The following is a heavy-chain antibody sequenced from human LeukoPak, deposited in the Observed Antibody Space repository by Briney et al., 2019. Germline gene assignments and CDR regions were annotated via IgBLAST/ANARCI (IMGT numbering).Heavy chain of an antibody. CDR2: MNPNSGNT. D-gene: IGHD3-16*01. J-gene: IGHJ4*02. CDR3: ARDQGGGDGYSYFDY. Sequence: ASVKVSCKASGYTFTSYDINWVRQATGQGLEWMGWMNPNSGNTGYAQKFQGRVTMTRDTSTSTVYIDLSSLRSEDTAVYYCARDQGGGDGYSYFDYWGQGTLVTVSS. V-gene: IGHV1-8*01. CDR1: GYTFTSYD.